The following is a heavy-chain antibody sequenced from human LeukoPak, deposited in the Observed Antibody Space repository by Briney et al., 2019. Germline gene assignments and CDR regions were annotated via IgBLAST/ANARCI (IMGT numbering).Heavy chain of an antibody. V-gene: IGHV3-53*01. Sequence: GGSLRLSCAASGFTFSNYEMHWVRQAPGKGLEWVSVVYSGGSTEYADSVKGRFTISRDNSKNTLYLQMNSLRAEDTAVYYCARTSSAVNTKGLDSWGQGTLVTVSS. CDR2: VYSGGST. J-gene: IGHJ4*02. D-gene: IGHD6-13*01. CDR1: GFTFSNYE. CDR3: ARTSSAVNTKGLDS.